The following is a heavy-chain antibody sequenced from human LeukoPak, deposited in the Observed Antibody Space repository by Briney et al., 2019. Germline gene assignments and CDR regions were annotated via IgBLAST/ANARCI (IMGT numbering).Heavy chain of an antibody. CDR1: GYSFTSYW. Sequence: GESLKISCRGSGYSFTSYWIGWVRQMPGKGLEWMGIIYPGDSDTRYSPSFQGPVTISADKSISTAYLQWSSLKASDTAMYYCARHSEPGYSRSWFDPWGQGTLVTVSS. V-gene: IGHV5-51*01. CDR3: ARHSEPGYSRSWFDP. CDR2: IYPGDSDT. J-gene: IGHJ5*02. D-gene: IGHD6-13*01.